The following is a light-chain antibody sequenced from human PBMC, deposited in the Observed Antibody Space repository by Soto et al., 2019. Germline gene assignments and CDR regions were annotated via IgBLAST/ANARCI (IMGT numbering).Light chain of an antibody. CDR1: QSVSSN. J-gene: IGKJ5*01. V-gene: IGKV3-15*01. CDR3: QQRSNWPIT. CDR2: GAS. Sequence: VTTQSPATLSVSPGERATLSCRAIQSVSSNLAWYQQKPGQAPRLLIYGASTRATGIPARFSGSGSGTDFTLTISSLEPEDFALYYCQQRSNWPITFGQGTRLEIK.